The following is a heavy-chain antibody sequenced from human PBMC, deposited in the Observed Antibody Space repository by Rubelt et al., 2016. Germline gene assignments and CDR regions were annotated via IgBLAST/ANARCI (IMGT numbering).Heavy chain of an antibody. J-gene: IGHJ6*02. Sequence: RQAPGKGLEWVSAISGSGGSTYYADSVKGRFTISRDNSKNTLYLQMNSLRAEDTAVYYCARQFYDSSGQGGLDSYYYGMDVWGQGTTVTVSS. CDR2: ISGSGGST. V-gene: IGHV3-23*01. D-gene: IGHD3-22*01. CDR3: ARQFYDSSGQGGLDSYYYGMDV.